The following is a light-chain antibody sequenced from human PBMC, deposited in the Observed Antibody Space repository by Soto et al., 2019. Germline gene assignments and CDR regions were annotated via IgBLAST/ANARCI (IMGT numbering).Light chain of an antibody. V-gene: IGKV3-20*01. CDR1: QSVSNNY. CDR3: QQYGNSPQT. Sequence: EIVLTHSPVTLSLSPGERATVSFGASQSVSNNYLAWYQQKPGQAPRLLIYGASNRASGSPDRFSGSGSGTDFTLTIGRLEPEDFAVYYCQQYGNSPQTFGQGTKVDIK. J-gene: IGKJ1*01. CDR2: GAS.